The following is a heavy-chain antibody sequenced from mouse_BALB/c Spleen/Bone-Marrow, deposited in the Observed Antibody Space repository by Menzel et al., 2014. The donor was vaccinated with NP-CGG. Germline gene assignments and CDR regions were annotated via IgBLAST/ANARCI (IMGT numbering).Heavy chain of an antibody. J-gene: IGHJ3*01. CDR1: GYTFTSSW. CDR2: IHPNSGNT. Sequence: QVQLQQSGSVLVRPGTSVKLSCKASGYTFTSSWMHWAKQRPGQGLEWIGEIHPNSGNTNYNEKFKGKATLTVDTSSSTAYMDLSSLTSEDSAVYYCARYWSGFAYRGQGTLVTVSA. D-gene: IGHD4-1*01. CDR3: ARYWSGFAY. V-gene: IGHV1S130*01.